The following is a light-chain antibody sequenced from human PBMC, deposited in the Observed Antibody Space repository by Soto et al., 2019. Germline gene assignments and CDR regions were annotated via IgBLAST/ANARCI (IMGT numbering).Light chain of an antibody. CDR3: QQVDSFPRT. J-gene: IGKJ1*01. CDR1: QGISSW. Sequence: DIQMTQSPSSVSASIGDRVTITCRASQGISSWLAWYQHKPGEAPKLLIYAASSLQSGVPSRFSGSGSGTDFSLTISSLHPEDFATYYCQQVDSFPRTFGQGTKVEIK. CDR2: AAS. V-gene: IGKV1D-12*01.